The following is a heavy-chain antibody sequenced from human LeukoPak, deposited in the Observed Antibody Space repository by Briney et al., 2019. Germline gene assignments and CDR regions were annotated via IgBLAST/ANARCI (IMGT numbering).Heavy chain of an antibody. V-gene: IGHV4-59*01. Sequence: PSESLSLTCAVSGGPIIASYWSWIRQPPGKGLEWIGYIHYSGTGNYNPSLKSRVTISIDTSKTQFSLTLTSVTAADTAVYYCARVRFYDTTGYSTSFYLDYWGQGALVTVSS. D-gene: IGHD3-22*01. CDR1: GGPIIASY. J-gene: IGHJ4*02. CDR3: ARVRFYDTTGYSTSFYLDY. CDR2: IHYSGTG.